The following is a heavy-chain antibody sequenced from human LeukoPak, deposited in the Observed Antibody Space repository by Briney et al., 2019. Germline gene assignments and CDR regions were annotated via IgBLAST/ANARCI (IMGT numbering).Heavy chain of an antibody. J-gene: IGHJ1*01. Sequence: ASVKVSCKASGYTFTSYGNSWVRQAPGQGLEWMGWISAYNGNANYAQKLQGRVTMTTDTSTSTAYMELRSLRSDDTAVYYCAREVADYYDSSGYYYAEYFQHWGQGTLVTVSS. CDR2: ISAYNGNA. CDR3: AREVADYYDSSGYYYAEYFQH. CDR1: GYTFTSYG. V-gene: IGHV1-18*01. D-gene: IGHD3-22*01.